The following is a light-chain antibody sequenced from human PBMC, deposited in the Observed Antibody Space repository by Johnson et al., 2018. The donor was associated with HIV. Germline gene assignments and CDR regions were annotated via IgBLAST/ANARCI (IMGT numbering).Light chain of an antibody. CDR2: DNN. Sequence: QSVLTQPPSVSAAPGQKVTISCSGSSSNIGNNYVSWYQQLPGTAPKVLIYDNNKRPSGIPDRFSGSKSGTSATLGITGLQTGDEADYYCGLWDSSLIAYVFGTGTKVTVL. CDR1: SSNIGNNY. V-gene: IGLV1-51*01. CDR3: GLWDSSLIAYV. J-gene: IGLJ1*01.